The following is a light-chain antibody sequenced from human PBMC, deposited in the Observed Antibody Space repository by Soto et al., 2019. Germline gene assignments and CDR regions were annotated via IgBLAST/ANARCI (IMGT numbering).Light chain of an antibody. CDR3: SSYTSSSTYV. CDR2: DVS. CDR1: SSDVGSYNR. Sequence: SLLAQPPPVSGAPGQAVAISCPGTSSDVGSYNRVSWYQQPPGTAPKLMIYDVSDRPSGVPDRFSGSKSGNTASLTISGLQAEDEADYYCSSYTSSSTYVFGTGTKVTVL. V-gene: IGLV2-18*02. J-gene: IGLJ1*01.